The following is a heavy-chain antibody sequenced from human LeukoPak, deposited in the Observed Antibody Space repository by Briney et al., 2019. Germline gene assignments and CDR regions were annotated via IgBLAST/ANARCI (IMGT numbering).Heavy chain of an antibody. Sequence: SVKVSCKASGGTFSSYPVSWVRQAPGQGLEWMGGIIPIFDTPTYAQKFQGRVTIAAVESTSTAYMELSSLRSEDTAVYYCARAAQWLVREYYFDYWGQGTLVTVSS. D-gene: IGHD6-19*01. CDR2: IIPIFDTP. CDR1: GGTFSSYP. J-gene: IGHJ4*02. CDR3: ARAAQWLVREYYFDY. V-gene: IGHV1-69*13.